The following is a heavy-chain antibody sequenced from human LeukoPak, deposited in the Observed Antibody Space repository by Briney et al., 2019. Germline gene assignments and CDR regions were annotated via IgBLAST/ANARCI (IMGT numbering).Heavy chain of an antibody. CDR3: AKGWTGLDY. J-gene: IGHJ4*02. Sequence: GGSLRLSCAASGLSFSSHAMNWVRQAPGKGLEWVAVITSSGGSTSYADSVKGRFTISRDNSKNTVYLQMNSLRAEDTAVYYCAKGWTGLDYWGQGILVTVSS. D-gene: IGHD3/OR15-3a*01. CDR2: ITSSGGST. CDR1: GLSFSSHA. V-gene: IGHV3-23*01.